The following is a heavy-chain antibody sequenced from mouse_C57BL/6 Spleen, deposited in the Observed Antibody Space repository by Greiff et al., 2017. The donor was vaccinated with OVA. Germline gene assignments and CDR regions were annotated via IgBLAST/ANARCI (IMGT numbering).Heavy chain of an antibody. CDR3: ARGDYGSSYGAMDY. CDR2: INPYNGDT. Sequence: EVQLQESGPELVKPGDSVKISCKASGYSFTGYFMNWVMQSHGKSLEWIGRINPYNGDTFYNQKFKGKATLTVDKSSSTAHMELRSLTSEDSAVYYCARGDYGSSYGAMDYWGQGTSVTVSS. D-gene: IGHD1-1*01. J-gene: IGHJ4*01. CDR1: GYSFTGYF. V-gene: IGHV1-20*01.